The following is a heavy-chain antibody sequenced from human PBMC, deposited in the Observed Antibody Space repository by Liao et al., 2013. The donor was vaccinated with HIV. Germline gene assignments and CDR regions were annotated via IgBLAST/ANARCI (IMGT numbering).Heavy chain of an antibody. CDR1: GGSISSSSYY. CDR3: ARAPGFYDFWSTYSTHGAFDI. V-gene: IGHV4-39*07. D-gene: IGHD3-3*01. Sequence: QLQLQESGPGLVKPSETLSLTCSVSGGSISSSSYYWGWIRQPPGKGLEWIGGLSYTGNTYYNPSLKSRVTISVDTSKNQFSLKLNSVTAADTAVYSCARAPGFYDFWSTYSTHGAFDIWGQGTMVTVSS. J-gene: IGHJ3*02. CDR2: LSYTGNT.